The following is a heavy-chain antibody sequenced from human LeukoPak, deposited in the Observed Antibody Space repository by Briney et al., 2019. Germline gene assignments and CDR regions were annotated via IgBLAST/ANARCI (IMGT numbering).Heavy chain of an antibody. CDR1: GGSISNNY. Sequence: PSETLSLTCTVSGGSISNNYWNWIRLPPGKGLEWIGYIYYTGSTHYNPSPKSRVTISLDTSKSQFSLKLTSVTAADTAVYYCAKARDSNIWYPFDYWGQGTLVTVSS. CDR3: AKARDSNIWYPFDY. CDR2: IYYTGST. V-gene: IGHV4-59*01. D-gene: IGHD6-13*01. J-gene: IGHJ4*02.